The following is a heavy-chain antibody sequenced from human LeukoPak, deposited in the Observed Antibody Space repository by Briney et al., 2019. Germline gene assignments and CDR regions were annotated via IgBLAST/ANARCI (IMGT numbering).Heavy chain of an antibody. CDR1: GGSISSYY. D-gene: IGHD2-15*01. CDR3: ARGEVALNWFDP. V-gene: IGHV4-59*01. J-gene: IGHJ5*02. CDR2: IYYSGST. Sequence: PSETLSLTCTVSGGSISSYYWTWIRQPPGKGLEWIAYIYYSGSTNYNPSLKSRVTISVDKSKNQFSLKLRSVTAADTAVYYCARGEVALNWFDPWGQGTPVTVSS.